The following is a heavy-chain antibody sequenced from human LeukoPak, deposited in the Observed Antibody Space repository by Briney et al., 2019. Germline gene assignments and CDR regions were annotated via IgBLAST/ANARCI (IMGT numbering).Heavy chain of an antibody. CDR3: AKEQQWLVRSFDY. CDR1: GFTFSSSA. CDR2: ISSNGGST. D-gene: IGHD6-19*01. Sequence: GGSLRLSCAASGFTFSSSAMSWVRQAPGKGLEWVSAISSNGGSTYFADSVKGRFAISRDNSKNTVYLQMNSLRAEDTAVYYCAKEQQWLVRSFDYWGQGTLVTVPS. V-gene: IGHV3-23*01. J-gene: IGHJ4*02.